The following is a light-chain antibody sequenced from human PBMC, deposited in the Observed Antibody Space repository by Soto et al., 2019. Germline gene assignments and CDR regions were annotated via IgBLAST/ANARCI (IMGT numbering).Light chain of an antibody. CDR1: TSNIGSHT. J-gene: IGLJ2*01. V-gene: IGLV1-44*01. CDR2: SNT. Sequence: QSVLTQPPSASGTPGQTIAISCSGGTSNIGSHTVNWFQQLPGTAPRLLIYSNTQRPSGVPDRFSGSNSGTSASLAISGLQSEYEGDYYCATWDDSLNGVVFGGGTKVTVL. CDR3: ATWDDSLNGVV.